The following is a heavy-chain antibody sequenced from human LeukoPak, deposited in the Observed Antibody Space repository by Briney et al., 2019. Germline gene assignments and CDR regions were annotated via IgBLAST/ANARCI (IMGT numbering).Heavy chain of an antibody. Sequence: SETLSLTCTVSGGSISSYCWSWIRQPPGKGLEWIGYIYYSGSTNYNPSLKSRVTISVDTSKNQFSLKLSSVTAADTAVYYCARGVYSNSNYYMDVWGKGTTVTVSS. V-gene: IGHV4-59*01. CDR3: ARGVYSNSNYYMDV. J-gene: IGHJ6*03. CDR1: GGSISSYC. CDR2: IYYSGST. D-gene: IGHD4-11*01.